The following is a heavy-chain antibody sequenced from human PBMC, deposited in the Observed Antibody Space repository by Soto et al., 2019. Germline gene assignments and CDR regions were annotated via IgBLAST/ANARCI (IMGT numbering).Heavy chain of an antibody. D-gene: IGHD3-16*01. CDR1: GYRFTNYW. J-gene: IGHJ4*01. CDR2: FYPGDSDT. Sequence: GESLKISCKGSGYRFTNYWIAWVRQMPGKGLEWMGIFYPGDSDTRYSPSFQGQVTISADRSTSTAYLQWRSLKASDTAMYYCARHQGASLGGEFDYWGHVPPVTVSS. CDR3: ARHQGASLGGEFDY. V-gene: IGHV5-51*01.